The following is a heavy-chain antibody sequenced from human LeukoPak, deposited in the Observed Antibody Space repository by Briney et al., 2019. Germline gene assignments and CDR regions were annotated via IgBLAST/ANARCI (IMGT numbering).Heavy chain of an antibody. J-gene: IGHJ3*01. CDR2: ISTGSSTT. CDR1: EFAFSTYN. CDR3: ARSSYSSSSSV. V-gene: IGHV3-48*02. D-gene: IGHD6-6*01. Sequence: GGSLRLSCAASEFAFSTYNMNWVRQAPGKGLEWVSYISTGSSTTYYADSVKGRFTISRDNVENSLYLQMNSLRDEDTAVYYCARSSYSSSSSVWGHGTMVTVSS.